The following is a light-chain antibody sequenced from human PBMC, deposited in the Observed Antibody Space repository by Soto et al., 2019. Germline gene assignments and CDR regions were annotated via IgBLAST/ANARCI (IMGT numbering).Light chain of an antibody. J-gene: IGKJ5*01. CDR2: GAS. V-gene: IGKV3-20*01. CDR1: QSVSSSY. Sequence: EIVSTQSPATLSVSPGERATLSCRASQSVSSSYLAWYQQKPGQAPRLLIYGASSRATGIPDRFSGSGSGTDFTLTISRLEPEDCSLYYCHHYVERSPITFGQGTRLEIK. CDR3: HHYVERSPIT.